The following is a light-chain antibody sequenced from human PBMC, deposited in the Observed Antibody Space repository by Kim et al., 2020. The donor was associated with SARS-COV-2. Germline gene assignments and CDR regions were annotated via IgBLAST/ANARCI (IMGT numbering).Light chain of an antibody. CDR3: QHSYTYRYS. CDR2: KAS. J-gene: IGKJ2*03. Sequence: DIQVTQSPSTLSASVGDRVTITCRASQSISNWLAWYQQKPGKVPKVLIYKASILENGVPSRFSGSGYGTEFTLTINSLQPDDFATYYGQHSYTYRYSFGEGTKLEI. V-gene: IGKV1-5*03. CDR1: QSISNW.